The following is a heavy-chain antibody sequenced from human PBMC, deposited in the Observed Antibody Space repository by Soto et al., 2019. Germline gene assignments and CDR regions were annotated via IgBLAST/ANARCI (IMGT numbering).Heavy chain of an antibody. Sequence: RGESLKISCKGSGYSFSTYWIGWVRQMPGKGLEWIGVIYPGDSETRYSPSFQGQVTISADKSISTAYLQWSSLKASDTAMYYCARSNLYSSSWYYYYYGMDVWGQGTTVTVSS. CDR1: GYSFSTYW. D-gene: IGHD6-13*01. J-gene: IGHJ6*02. CDR2: IYPGDSET. V-gene: IGHV5-51*01. CDR3: ARSNLYSSSWYYYYYGMDV.